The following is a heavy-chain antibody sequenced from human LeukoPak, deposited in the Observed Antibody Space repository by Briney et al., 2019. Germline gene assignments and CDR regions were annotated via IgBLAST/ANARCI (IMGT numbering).Heavy chain of an antibody. J-gene: IGHJ4*02. CDR3: AAGATHDYFDY. Sequence: PSETLSLTCTVSDGSITSGTYYWSWLRQPPGKGLEWIGYIYYSGSTNYNPSLKSRVTISVDTSKNQFSLKLSSVTAADTAVYYCAAGATHDYFDYWGQGTLVTVSS. CDR2: IYYSGST. CDR1: DGSITSGTYY. D-gene: IGHD1-26*01. V-gene: IGHV4-61*01.